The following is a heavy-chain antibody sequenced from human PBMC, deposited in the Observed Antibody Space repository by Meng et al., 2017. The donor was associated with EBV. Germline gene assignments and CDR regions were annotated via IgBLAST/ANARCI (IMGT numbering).Heavy chain of an antibody. Sequence: VQWVQSGAEWKKPGSPVKVSCKASGGTFSSYAISWVRQAPGQGLEWMGGIIPIFGTANYAQKFQGRVTITADKSTSTAYMELSSLRSEDTAVYYCARAEIAAAGRLDYWGQGTLVTVSS. D-gene: IGHD6-13*01. CDR2: IIPIFGTA. V-gene: IGHV1-69*06. J-gene: IGHJ4*02. CDR3: ARAEIAAAGRLDY. CDR1: GGTFSSYA.